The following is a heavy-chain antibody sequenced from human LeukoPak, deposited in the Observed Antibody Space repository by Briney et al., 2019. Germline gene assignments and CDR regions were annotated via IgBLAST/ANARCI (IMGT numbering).Heavy chain of an antibody. CDR1: GYTFTGYY. CDR3: ARVLIRGAPLDY. V-gene: IGHV1-2*02. CDR2: INPNSGGT. Sequence: ASVKVSCKASGYTFTGYYMHWVRQAPGQGLEWMGWINPNSGGTNYAQKFQGRVTMTRDTSISTAYMELSRLRSDDTAVYYCARVLIRGAPLDYWGQGTLVTVSS. J-gene: IGHJ4*02. D-gene: IGHD3-10*01.